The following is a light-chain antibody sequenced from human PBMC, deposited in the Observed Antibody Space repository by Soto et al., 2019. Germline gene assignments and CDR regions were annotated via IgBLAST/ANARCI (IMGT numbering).Light chain of an antibody. V-gene: IGKV3-20*01. CDR2: GAS. Sequence: EIVLTQSPGTLSLSPGERATLSCRASQSVTSDYLAWYQQKPGQPPRLLIYGASSSATGIPDRFSGSGSGTEFSLTISRLEPEDFAVYYCHQYGISPVGGETKLEIK. CDR3: HQYGISP. J-gene: IGKJ4*01. CDR1: QSVTSDY.